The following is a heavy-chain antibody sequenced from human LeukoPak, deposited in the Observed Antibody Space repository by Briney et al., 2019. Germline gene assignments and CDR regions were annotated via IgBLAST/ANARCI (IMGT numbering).Heavy chain of an antibody. CDR1: GFTFSTHA. V-gene: IGHV3-30-3*01. CDR2: ISYDGSNK. CDR3: ARSPVSD. J-gene: IGHJ4*02. Sequence: PGGSLRLSCAASGFTFSTHAMHWVRQAPGKGLEWVAVISYDGSNKYYVDSVKGRFTISRDNSENKLYLQMNSLRAEDTALYHCARSPVSDWGQGTLVTVSS.